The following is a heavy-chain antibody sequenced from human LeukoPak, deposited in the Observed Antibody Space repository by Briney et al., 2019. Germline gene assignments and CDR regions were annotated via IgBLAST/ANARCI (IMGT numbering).Heavy chain of an antibody. Sequence: NPSETLSLTCTVSGGSISSGDYYWSWIRQPPGKGLEWIGNIYYSGSTYYNPSLKSRVTISIDTSNNQFSLKLSSVTAPDTAVYYCAREASLRNYFDYWGQGTLVTVSS. V-gene: IGHV4-30-4*01. J-gene: IGHJ4*02. CDR3: AREASLRNYFDY. CDR2: IYYSGST. CDR1: GGSISSGDYY. D-gene: IGHD1-14*01.